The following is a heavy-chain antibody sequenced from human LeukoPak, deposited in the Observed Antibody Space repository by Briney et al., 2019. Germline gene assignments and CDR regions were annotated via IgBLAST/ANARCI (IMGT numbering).Heavy chain of an antibody. J-gene: IGHJ4*01. Sequence: GGSLRLSCAASGFTFSSNWMHWVRQVPGQGLVWVSRSDGGGSSTSYADSVEGRFSISRDNARNTLYLQMNSLRVEDTAVYYCARGPGSTGGAYVGDYWGHGTLVTVSS. D-gene: IGHD4-23*01. CDR3: ARGPGSTGGAYVGDY. CDR1: GFTFSSNW. CDR2: SDGGGSST. V-gene: IGHV3-74*01.